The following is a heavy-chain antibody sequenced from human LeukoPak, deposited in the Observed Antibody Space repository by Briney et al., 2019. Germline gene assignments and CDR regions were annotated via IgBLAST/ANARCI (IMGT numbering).Heavy chain of an antibody. CDR3: AQQLVKGSFDY. D-gene: IGHD6-13*01. Sequence: ASVKVSCKASGYTFTSYYMHWVRQAPGQGLEWMGIINPSGGSTSYAQKFQGRVTMTRDTSTSTVYVELSSLRSEDTAVYYCAQQLVKGSFDYWGQGTLVTVSS. CDR2: INPSGGST. V-gene: IGHV1-46*03. CDR1: GYTFTSYY. J-gene: IGHJ4*02.